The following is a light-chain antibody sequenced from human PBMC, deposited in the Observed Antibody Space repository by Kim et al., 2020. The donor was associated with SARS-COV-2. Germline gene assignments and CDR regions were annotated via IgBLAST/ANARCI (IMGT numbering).Light chain of an antibody. CDR2: AAS. J-gene: IGKJ2*01. CDR1: QSVSTN. V-gene: IGKV3-15*01. Sequence: SVSPGERATLSCRASQSVSTNLAWYQQKRGQTPRLLIYAASTRASGIPARFSGRGSGTEFTLTISSLQSEDFAVYYCQQYNNWPYTFGQGTKLEI. CDR3: QQYNNWPYT.